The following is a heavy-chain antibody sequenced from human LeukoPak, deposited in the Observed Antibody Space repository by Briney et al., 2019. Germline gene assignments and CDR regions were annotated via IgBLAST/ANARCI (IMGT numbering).Heavy chain of an antibody. D-gene: IGHD2-2*01. CDR2: ISAYNGNT. CDR3: ARVVPAAPRPINYWYFDL. Sequence: ASVKVSCKASCYTFTSYGISWVRQAPGQGLEWMGWISAYNGNTNYAQKLQGRVTMTTDTSTSTAYMELRSLRSDDTAVYYCARVVPAAPRPINYWYFDLWGRGTLVTVSS. J-gene: IGHJ2*01. CDR1: CYTFTSYG. V-gene: IGHV1-18*01.